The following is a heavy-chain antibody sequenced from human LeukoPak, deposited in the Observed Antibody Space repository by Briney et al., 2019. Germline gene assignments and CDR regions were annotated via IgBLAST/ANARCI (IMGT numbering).Heavy chain of an antibody. V-gene: IGHV3-23*01. CDR1: GFTFGSYA. Sequence: GGSLRLSCAASGFTFGSYAMSWVRQAPGKGLEWVSAISGSGGSTYYADSVKGRFTISRDNSKNTLYLQMNSLRAEDTAVYYCAKDRGGGDYVPYYFDYWGQGTLVTVSS. CDR2: ISGSGGST. CDR3: AKDRGGGDYVPYYFDY. D-gene: IGHD4-17*01. J-gene: IGHJ4*02.